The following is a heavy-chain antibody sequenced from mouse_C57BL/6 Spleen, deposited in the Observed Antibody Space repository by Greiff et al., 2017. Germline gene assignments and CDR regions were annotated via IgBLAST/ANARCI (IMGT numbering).Heavy chain of an antibody. Sequence: DVKLVESGGGLVQPKGSLKLSCAASGFSFNTYAMNWVRQAPGKGLEWVARIRSKSNNYATYYADSVKDRFTISRDDSESMLYLQMNNLKTEDTAMYYCVRHGDYDWYFDVWGTGTTVTVSS. CDR3: VRHGDYDWYFDV. V-gene: IGHV10-1*01. D-gene: IGHD2-4*01. CDR2: IRSKSNNYAT. J-gene: IGHJ1*03. CDR1: GFSFNTYA.